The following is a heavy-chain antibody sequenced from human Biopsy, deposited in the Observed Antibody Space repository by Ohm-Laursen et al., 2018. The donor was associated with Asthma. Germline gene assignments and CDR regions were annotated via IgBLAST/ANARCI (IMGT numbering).Heavy chain of an antibody. V-gene: IGHV4-31*02. J-gene: IGHJ4*02. D-gene: IGHD3-22*01. CDR2: IHHSGTS. CDR1: GDSITSGGCC. Sequence: TLSLTWTVSGDSITSGGCCWNWIRQHPGKGLEWIGHIHHSGTSYFNPSLKSRVSFSRDTSKNQFSLRLSSVTAADTAMYYCARIPRRSGSYFVDYWGQGTLVTVSS. CDR3: ARIPRRSGSYFVDY.